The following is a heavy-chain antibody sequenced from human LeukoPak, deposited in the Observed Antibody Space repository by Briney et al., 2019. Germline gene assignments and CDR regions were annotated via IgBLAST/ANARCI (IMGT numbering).Heavy chain of an antibody. CDR3: ARDQEGFDY. Sequence: ASVKVSCKASGYTFTSNYIHWVRQAPGQGLEWMGMIYPRDGSTSYAQKFQGRVTVTRDTSTSTVHMELSGLRSEDTAVYYCARDQEGFDYWGQGTLITVSS. J-gene: IGHJ4*02. V-gene: IGHV1-46*01. CDR2: IYPRDGST. CDR1: GYTFTSNY.